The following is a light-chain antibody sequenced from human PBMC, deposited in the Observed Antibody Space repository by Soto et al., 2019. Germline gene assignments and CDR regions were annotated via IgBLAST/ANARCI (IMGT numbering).Light chain of an antibody. V-gene: IGKV1-33*01. CDR2: DAS. Sequence: DIQMTQSPSSLSASVGDRVTIACQASQNINNYLNWYQQKPGRAPKLLIYDASNLEAGVPSRYRGSGSGINFTFTISRLQPEDVEKYYCQQYENLPTFGQATRLEIK. CDR1: QNINNY. CDR3: QQYENLPT. J-gene: IGKJ5*01.